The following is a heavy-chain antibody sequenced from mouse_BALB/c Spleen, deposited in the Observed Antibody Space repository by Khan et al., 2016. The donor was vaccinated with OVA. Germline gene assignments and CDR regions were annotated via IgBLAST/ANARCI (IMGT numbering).Heavy chain of an antibody. Sequence: QIQLVQSGPELKKPGETVKISCKASGHTFTKYGMNWVKQAPGKGLKWMGWINTYTGEPTYADDFNGRFAFSLETSASTAYLQINNLKNEDTATYFCARPPYCSYVMDNGGEGTSVTVSS. CDR3: ARPPYCSYVMDN. CDR1: GHTFTKYG. J-gene: IGHJ4*01. CDR2: INTYTGEP. V-gene: IGHV9-3-1*01. D-gene: IGHD2-10*01.